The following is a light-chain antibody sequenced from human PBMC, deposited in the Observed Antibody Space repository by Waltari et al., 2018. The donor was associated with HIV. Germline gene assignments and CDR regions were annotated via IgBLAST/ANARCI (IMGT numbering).Light chain of an antibody. Sequence: QSALTQPASVSGSPGQSITISCTGTSSDVGIYNLVSWYQQYPGKAPKLMIYEGSQRPSGFSNRFSGSKSGNTASLTISGLQTEDEADYYCCSYAGSFVVFGGGTKLTVL. CDR2: EGS. J-gene: IGLJ2*01. CDR3: CSYAGSFVV. V-gene: IGLV2-23*01. CDR1: SSDVGIYNL.